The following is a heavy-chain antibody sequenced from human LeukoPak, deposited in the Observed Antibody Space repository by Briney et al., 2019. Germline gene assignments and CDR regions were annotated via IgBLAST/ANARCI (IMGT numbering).Heavy chain of an antibody. D-gene: IGHD2-15*01. CDR2: IIPIFGTA. CDR1: GGTFSSYA. J-gene: IGHJ6*03. V-gene: IGHV1-69*13. CDR3: ARDGGYCSGGSCYDPTYGPHWYYYYYYMDV. Sequence: ASVKVSCKASGGTFSSYAISWVRQAPGQGLEWMGGIIPIFGTANYPQKFQGRVTITADESTSTAYMELSSLRSEDTAVYYCARDGGYCSGGSCYDPTYGPHWYYYYYYMDVWGKGTTVTVSS.